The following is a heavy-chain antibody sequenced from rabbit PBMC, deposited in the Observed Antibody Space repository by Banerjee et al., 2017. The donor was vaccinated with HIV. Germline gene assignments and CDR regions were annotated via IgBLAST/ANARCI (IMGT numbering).Heavy chain of an antibody. D-gene: IGHD4-1*01. CDR3: ARDLAGVIGWNFNL. J-gene: IGHJ4*01. CDR1: GFDISSNA. CDR2: IYSSNGDK. Sequence: QEQLEESGGDLVKPEGSLTLTCTASGFDISSNAMCWVRQAPGKGLELIACIYSSNGDKWYASWVNGRFTISRSTSLNTVDLKMTSLTAADTATYFCARDLAGVIGWNFNLWGPGTLVTVS. V-gene: IGHV1S47*01.